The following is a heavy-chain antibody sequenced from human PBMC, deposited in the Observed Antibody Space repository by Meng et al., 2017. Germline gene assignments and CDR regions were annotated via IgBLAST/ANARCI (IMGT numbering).Heavy chain of an antibody. Sequence: QGQVVQCGVEGKKPGASMKVSCKASGYTFNGDNMHWGRQAPGQGLEWMGRIDPKSGVTEYAHKFHGRVTVTGDTSISTAYMELRRLTSDDTAVYYCARDEDISAAGKLFGDYWGQGTLVTVSS. V-gene: IGHV1-2*06. CDR1: GYTFNGDN. D-gene: IGHD6-13*01. CDR2: IDPKSGVT. CDR3: ARDEDISAAGKLFGDY. J-gene: IGHJ4*02.